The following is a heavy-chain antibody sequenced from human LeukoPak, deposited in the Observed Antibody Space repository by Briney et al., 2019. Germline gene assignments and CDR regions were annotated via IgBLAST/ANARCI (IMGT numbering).Heavy chain of an antibody. V-gene: IGHV4-34*01. D-gene: IGHD3-16*01. Sequence: PSETLSLTCAVYGGSFSGHYWSWIRQPPGKGLEWIGEINHSGSTNYNPSLKSRVTISVDTSKNQFSLKLTSVTAADTAVYYCARHTRLGGSIYSYYYMDAWGKGTTVTVSS. CDR3: ARHTRLGGSIYSYYYMDA. CDR1: GGSFSGHY. J-gene: IGHJ6*03. CDR2: INHSGST.